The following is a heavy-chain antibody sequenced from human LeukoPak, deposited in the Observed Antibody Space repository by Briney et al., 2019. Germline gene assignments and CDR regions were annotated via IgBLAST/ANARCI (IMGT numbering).Heavy chain of an antibody. CDR1: GYTFTSYA. V-gene: IGHV1-3*01. CDR2: ITAGNGNA. Sequence: ASVKVSCKASGYTFTSYAIHWVRQAPGQRLEWTGWITAGNGNAKYSQKFQSRVTITRDTSASTAYMELSSLTSEDTALYYCARDSQEGAFDYWGQGTLVTVSS. J-gene: IGHJ4*02. CDR3: ARDSQEGAFDY.